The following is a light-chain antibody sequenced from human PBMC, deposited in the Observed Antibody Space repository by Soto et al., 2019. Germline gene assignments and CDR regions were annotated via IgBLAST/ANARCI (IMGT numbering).Light chain of an antibody. V-gene: IGLV2-8*01. CDR1: SSDVGAYNY. CDR2: VVS. CDR3: SAYTARSTLV. J-gene: IGLJ3*02. Sequence: QSALTQPPSASGSPGQSVTISCTGTSSDVGAYNYVSWYQQYTGKAPKLMIYVVSKRPSGVPDRFSGSKSGNTASLTVSGLQPEDEGDYYCSAYTARSTLVFGGGTKLTVL.